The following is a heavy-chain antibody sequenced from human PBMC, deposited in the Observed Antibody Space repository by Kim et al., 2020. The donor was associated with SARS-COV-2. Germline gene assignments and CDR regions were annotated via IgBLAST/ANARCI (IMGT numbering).Heavy chain of an antibody. D-gene: IGHD2-15*01. CDR3: ARDTVEDGDAFDI. Sequence: YADSVKGRFTISRDDAKKSLYLQMNSLRDEDTAVYYCARDTVEDGDAFDIWGQGTMVTVCS. J-gene: IGHJ3*02. V-gene: IGHV3-48*02.